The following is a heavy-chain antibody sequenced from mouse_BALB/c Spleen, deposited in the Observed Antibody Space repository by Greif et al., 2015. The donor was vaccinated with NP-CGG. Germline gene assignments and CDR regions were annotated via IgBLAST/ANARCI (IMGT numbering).Heavy chain of an antibody. CDR2: IDPSDSYT. CDR3: ARWENDY. CDR1: GYTFTSYW. Sequence: QVHVKQSGAELVKPGASVKLSCKASGYTFTSYWMHWVKQRPGQGLEWIGEIDPSDSYTNYNQKFKGKATLTVDKSSSTAYMQLSSLTSEDSAVYYCARWENDYWGQGTTLTVSS. J-gene: IGHJ2*01. V-gene: IGHV1-69*02. D-gene: IGHD4-1*01.